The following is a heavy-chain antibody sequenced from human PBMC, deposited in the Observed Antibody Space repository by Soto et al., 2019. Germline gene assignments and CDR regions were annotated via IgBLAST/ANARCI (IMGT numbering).Heavy chain of an antibody. D-gene: IGHD6-13*01. CDR1: GGSIYRSGYY. V-gene: IGHV4-39*01. CDR3: ARRLLAAARTSDY. Sequence: KASETLSLTCTVSGGSIYRSGYYWGWIRQPPGRGLEWIGNIDYNGVTYSNPSLKSRVTISRDTSKNQFSLKLTSVTAADTALYYCARRLLAAARTSDYWGQGTLVTVSS. CDR2: IDYNGVT. J-gene: IGHJ4*02.